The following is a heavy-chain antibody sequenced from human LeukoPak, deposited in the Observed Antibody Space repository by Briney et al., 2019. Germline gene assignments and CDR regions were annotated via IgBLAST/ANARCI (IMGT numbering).Heavy chain of an antibody. Sequence: GGSLRLSCAASGFTFSSYAMSWVRQAPGKGLEWASAISGSGGSTYYADSVKGRFTISRDNSKNTLYLQMNSLRAEDTAVYYCAKDLAYCGGDCYQPDAFDIWGQGTMVTVSS. CDR1: GFTFSSYA. D-gene: IGHD2-21*02. J-gene: IGHJ3*02. CDR2: ISGSGGST. CDR3: AKDLAYCGGDCYQPDAFDI. V-gene: IGHV3-23*01.